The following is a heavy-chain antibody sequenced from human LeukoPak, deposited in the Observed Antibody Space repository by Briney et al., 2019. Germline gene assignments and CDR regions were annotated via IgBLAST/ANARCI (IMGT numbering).Heavy chain of an antibody. J-gene: IGHJ4*02. CDR1: GGSISTYY. CDR2: IYHSGST. D-gene: IGHD3-10*01. Sequence: SSETLSLTCTVSGGSISTYYWNWIRQPPGKGLEWIGYIYHSGSTNYNPSLQSRVTISVDTSKNQFSLKLSSVTAVDTAVYYCARKENVYYYFDYWGQGTLVTVSS. CDR3: ARKENVYYYFDY. V-gene: IGHV4-59*12.